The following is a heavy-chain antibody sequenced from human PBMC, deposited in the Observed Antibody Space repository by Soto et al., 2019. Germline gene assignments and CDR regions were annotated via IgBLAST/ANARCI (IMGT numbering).Heavy chain of an antibody. CDR3: AGCREPTTLYWFDP. CDR1: GFTFSSYS. CDR2: ITSSSGDM. D-gene: IGHD1-7*01. Sequence: GGSLRLSCAASGFTFSSYSMDWVRQAPGKGLEWVSYITSSSGDMYYADSVKGRFTISRDNAKNSLYLQMNSLRAEDTAVYYCAGCREPTTLYWFDPWGQGIQVTVSS. V-gene: IGHV3-48*01. J-gene: IGHJ5*02.